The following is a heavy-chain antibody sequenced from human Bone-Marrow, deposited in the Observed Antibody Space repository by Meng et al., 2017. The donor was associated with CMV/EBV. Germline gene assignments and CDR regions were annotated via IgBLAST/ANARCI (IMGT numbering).Heavy chain of an antibody. CDR1: GYTFTGYY. CDR2: INPNSGGT. V-gene: IGHV1-2*02. CDR3: ATGIVGATNGYGMDG. J-gene: IGHJ6*02. Sequence: ASVKVSCKASGYTFTGYYMHWVRQAPGQGLEWMGWINPNSGGTNYAQKFQGRVTMTRDTSISTAYMELSRLRSDDTAVYYCATGIVGATNGYGMDGWGQGTTVTVAS. D-gene: IGHD1-26*01.